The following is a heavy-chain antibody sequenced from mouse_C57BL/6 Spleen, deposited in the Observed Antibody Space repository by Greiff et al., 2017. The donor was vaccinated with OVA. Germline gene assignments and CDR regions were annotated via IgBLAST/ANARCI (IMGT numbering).Heavy chain of an antibody. Sequence: QVQLQQPGAELVMPGASVKLSCKASGYTFTSYWMHWVKQRPGQGLEWIGEIDPSDSYTNYNQKFKGKSTLTVDNSSSTAYMKLSSLTSEDSAVYYCARGGDSNYFDYWGQGTTLTVSS. J-gene: IGHJ2*01. CDR1: GYTFTSYW. V-gene: IGHV1-69*01. CDR3: ARGGDSNYFDY. CDR2: IDPSDSYT.